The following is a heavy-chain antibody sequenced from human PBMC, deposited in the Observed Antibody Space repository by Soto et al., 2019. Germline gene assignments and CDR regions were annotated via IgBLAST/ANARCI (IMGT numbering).Heavy chain of an antibody. CDR1: GYTLTELS. Sequence: ASVKVSCKVSGYTLTELSMHWVRQAPGKGLEWMGGFDPEDGETIYAQKFQGRVTMTEDTSTDTAYMELSSLRSEDTPVYYCATGGLAGPSWYFDYWGQGTLVTVSS. CDR3: ATGGLAGPSWYFDY. CDR2: FDPEDGET. D-gene: IGHD6-13*01. J-gene: IGHJ4*02. V-gene: IGHV1-24*01.